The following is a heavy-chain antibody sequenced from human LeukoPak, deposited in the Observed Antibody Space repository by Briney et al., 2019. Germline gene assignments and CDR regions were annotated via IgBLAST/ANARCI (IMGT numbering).Heavy chain of an antibody. CDR2: IYTGDSDT. J-gene: IGHJ4*02. Sequence: GESLKISCKGSGYSFTSYWIGWVRQMPGKGLEWMGIIYTGDSDTRYSPSFQGQVTISADKSISPTYLQWSSLTASDTAMYYCARLVDDSSGNYFDYWGQGTLVTVSS. D-gene: IGHD3-22*01. V-gene: IGHV5-51*01. CDR1: GYSFTSYW. CDR3: ARLVDDSSGNYFDY.